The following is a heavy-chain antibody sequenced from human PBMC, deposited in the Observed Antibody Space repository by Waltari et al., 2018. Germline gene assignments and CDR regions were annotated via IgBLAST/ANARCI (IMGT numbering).Heavy chain of an antibody. D-gene: IGHD7-27*01. Sequence: QLQLQESGPGLVKPSETLSLTCTVSGGSISSSSYYWGWIRQPPGKGLEWIGSIYYSGSTYYNPSLKSRVTISVDTSKNQFSLKLNSVTPEDTAVYYCAREREGGTGDERVDFDYWGQGTLVTVSS. CDR2: IYYSGST. CDR1: GGSISSSSYY. CDR3: AREREGGTGDERVDFDY. V-gene: IGHV4-39*02. J-gene: IGHJ4*02.